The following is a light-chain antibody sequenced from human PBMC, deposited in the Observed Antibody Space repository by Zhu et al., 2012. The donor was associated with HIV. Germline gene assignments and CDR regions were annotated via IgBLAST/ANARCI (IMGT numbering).Light chain of an antibody. CDR2: GPT. CDR1: DNIGNIY. V-gene: IGKV3-20*01. J-gene: IGKJ1*01. Sequence: SDNIGNIYLAWYQQKPGQALRLLIYGPTNRATGIPERFSGSGSGTDFTLTISRLESEDFAVYYCQQYFRSPMTFGQGTKLEIK. CDR3: QQYFRSPMT.